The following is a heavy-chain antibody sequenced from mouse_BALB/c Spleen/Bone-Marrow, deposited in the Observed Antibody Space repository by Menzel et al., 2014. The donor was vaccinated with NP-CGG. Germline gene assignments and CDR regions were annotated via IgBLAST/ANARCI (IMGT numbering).Heavy chain of an antibody. CDR1: GFNIKDTY. CDR2: IDPANGNT. V-gene: IGHV14-3*02. D-gene: IGHD1-1*01. CDR3: APYYYGSSSFAY. J-gene: IGHJ3*01. Sequence: EVQLQQSGAELVKPGASVKLSCTASGFNIKDTYMHWVKQRPEQGLEWIGRIDPANGNTKYDPKFQGKATITADTSSNTPYLQLSSLTSEDTAVYYCAPYYYGSSSFAYWGQGTLVTVSA.